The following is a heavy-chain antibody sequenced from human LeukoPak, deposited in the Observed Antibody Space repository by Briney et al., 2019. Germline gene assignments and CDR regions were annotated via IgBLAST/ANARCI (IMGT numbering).Heavy chain of an antibody. J-gene: IGHJ4*02. CDR3: ARGFRVEMATIAY. D-gene: IGHD5-24*01. Sequence: GGSLRLSCAASGFTFSSCSMNWVRQAPGKGLEWVSSISSSSSYIYYADSVKGRFTISRDNAKNSLYLQMNSLRAEDTAVYYCARGFRVEMATIAYWGQGTLVTVSS. V-gene: IGHV3-21*01. CDR2: ISSSSSYI. CDR1: GFTFSSCS.